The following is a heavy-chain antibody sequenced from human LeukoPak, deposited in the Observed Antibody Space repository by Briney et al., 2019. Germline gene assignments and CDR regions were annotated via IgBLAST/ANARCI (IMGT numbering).Heavy chain of an antibody. V-gene: IGHV3-23*01. J-gene: IGHJ4*02. D-gene: IGHD4-23*01. CDR2: ISGSGGST. Sequence: TGGSLRLSCAASGFTFSSYAMSWVRQAPGKGLEWVSAISGSGGSTYYADSVKGRFTISRDNSKNTLYLQMNSLRAEDTAVYYCAKMTDYGGNSNIDYWGQGTLVTVSS. CDR3: AKMTDYGGNSNIDY. CDR1: GFTFSSYA.